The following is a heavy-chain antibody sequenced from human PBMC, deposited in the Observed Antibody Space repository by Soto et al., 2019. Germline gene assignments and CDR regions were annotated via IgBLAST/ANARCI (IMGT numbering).Heavy chain of an antibody. Sequence: GGSLRLSCAASGFTFSSDAMSWVRQAPGKGLEWVSAISGSGGSTYYADSVKGRFTISRDNSKNTLYLQMNSLRAEDTAVYYCAKDNYCSSTSCYESLKADWGQGTLVTVSS. J-gene: IGHJ4*02. CDR3: AKDNYCSSTSCYESLKAD. CDR1: GFTFSSDA. CDR2: ISGSGGST. V-gene: IGHV3-23*01. D-gene: IGHD2-2*01.